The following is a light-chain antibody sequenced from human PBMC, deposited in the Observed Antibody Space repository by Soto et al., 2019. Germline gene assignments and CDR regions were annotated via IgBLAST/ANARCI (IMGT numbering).Light chain of an antibody. CDR1: QSVSGSY. CDR3: QQYATRPWT. J-gene: IGKJ1*01. CDR2: GAS. V-gene: IGKV3-20*01. Sequence: EIVLTQSPGTLSLSPGERATLSCRARQSVSGSYLAWYQQKPSQSPRLLIHGASSRATGIPDRFSGSGSGTDFTLTISRLEPEDFAVYYCQQYATRPWTFGQGTKVESK.